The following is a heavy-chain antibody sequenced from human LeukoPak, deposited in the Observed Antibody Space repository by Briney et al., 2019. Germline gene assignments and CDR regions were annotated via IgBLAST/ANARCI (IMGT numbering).Heavy chain of an antibody. Sequence: KPSETLSLTYTVSSGSISSGAYYWGWIRQPPGKGLEWIGTIHYSGKTYYNPSLKSRITISIDTSKKQFALKLSSVTAADTAVYYCTRDYGDHRVDYWGQGTLVTVSS. V-gene: IGHV4-39*06. CDR2: IHYSGKT. J-gene: IGHJ4*02. CDR3: TRDYGDHRVDY. D-gene: IGHD4-17*01. CDR1: SGSISSGAYY.